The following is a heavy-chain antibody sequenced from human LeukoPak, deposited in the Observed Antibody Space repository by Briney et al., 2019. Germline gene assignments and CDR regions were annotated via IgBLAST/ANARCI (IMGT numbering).Heavy chain of an antibody. J-gene: IGHJ4*02. V-gene: IGHV4-34*01. Sequence: SETLSLTCAVYGGSFSGYYWSWIRQPPGKGLEWIGEINHSGSTNYNPSLKSRVTISVDTSKNQFSLKLSSVTAADTAVYHCARQDATYFHYWGQGTLVTVSS. CDR2: INHSGST. CDR1: GGSFSGYY. D-gene: IGHD2-15*01. CDR3: ARQDATYFHY.